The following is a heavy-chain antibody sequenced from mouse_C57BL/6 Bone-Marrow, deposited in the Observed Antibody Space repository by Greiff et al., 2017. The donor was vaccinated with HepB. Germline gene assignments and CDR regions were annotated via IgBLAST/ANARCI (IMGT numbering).Heavy chain of an antibody. CDR3: ARDTTVVAPVDY. V-gene: IGHV1-59*01. Sequence: QVQLQQPGAELVRPGTSVKLSCKASGYTFTSYWMHWVKQRPGQGLEWIGVIDPSDSYTNYNQKFKGKATLTVDTSSSTAYMQLSSLTSEDSAVYYAARDTTVVAPVDYWGQGTSVTVSS. J-gene: IGHJ4*01. D-gene: IGHD1-1*01. CDR2: IDPSDSYT. CDR1: GYTFTSYW.